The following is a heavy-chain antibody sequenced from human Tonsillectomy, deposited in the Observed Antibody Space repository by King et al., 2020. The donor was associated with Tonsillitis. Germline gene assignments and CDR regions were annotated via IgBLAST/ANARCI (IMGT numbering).Heavy chain of an antibody. V-gene: IGHV3-30-3*01. CDR3: ARDGRELTGDYYFDY. CDR1: GFTFGNYA. J-gene: IGHJ4*02. CDR2: ISYDGSDK. Sequence: VQLVESGGGVVQPGRSLRLSCAASGFTFGNYAMHWVRQAPGKGLEWVAVISYDGSDKYYADSVKGRFTISRGISKNTLYLQMNSLRAEDTAVYYCARDGRELTGDYYFDYWGQGTLVTVSS. D-gene: IGHD7-27*01.